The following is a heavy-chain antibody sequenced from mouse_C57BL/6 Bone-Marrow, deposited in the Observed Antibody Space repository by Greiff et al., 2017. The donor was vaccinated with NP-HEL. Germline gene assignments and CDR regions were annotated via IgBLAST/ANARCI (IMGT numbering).Heavy chain of an antibody. D-gene: IGHD3-2*02. Sequence: EVMLVESGGDLVKPGGSLKLSCAASGFTFSSYGMSWVRQTPDKRLEWVATISSGGSYTYYPDSVKGRFTISRDNAKNTLYLQMSSLKSEDTAMYYCARRLRLHYYAMDCWGQVASVTVSS. J-gene: IGHJ4*01. CDR1: GFTFSSYG. CDR3: ARRLRLHYYAMDC. CDR2: ISSGGSYT. V-gene: IGHV5-6*02.